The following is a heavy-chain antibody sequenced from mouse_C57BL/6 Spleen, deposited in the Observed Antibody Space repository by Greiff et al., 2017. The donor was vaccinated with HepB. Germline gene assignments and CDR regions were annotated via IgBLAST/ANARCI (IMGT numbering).Heavy chain of an antibody. J-gene: IGHJ2*01. Sequence: DVQLQESGAELVRPGASVKLSCTASGFNIKDDYMHWVKQRPEQGLEWIGWIDPENGDTEYASKFQGKATITADTSSNTAYLQLSSLTSEDTAVYYCTTDGYYPFWGQGTTLTVSS. CDR2: IDPENGDT. CDR3: TTDGYYPF. D-gene: IGHD2-3*01. CDR1: GFNIKDDY. V-gene: IGHV14-4*01.